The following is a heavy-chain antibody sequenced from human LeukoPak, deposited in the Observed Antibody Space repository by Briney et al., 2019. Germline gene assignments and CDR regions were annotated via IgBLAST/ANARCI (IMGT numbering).Heavy chain of an antibody. CDR2: IRYDGSDK. CDR3: AKDHYYGSGSYYNDNYMDV. V-gene: IGHV3-30*02. Sequence: GGSLRLSCADSGFTFSTYSMNWVRQAPGKGLEWVAFIRYDGSDKYYADSVKGRFTISRDNSKNTLYLQMNSLRVEDTAVYYCAKDHYYGSGSYYNDNYMDVWGKGTTVTISS. D-gene: IGHD3-10*01. CDR1: GFTFSTYS. J-gene: IGHJ6*03.